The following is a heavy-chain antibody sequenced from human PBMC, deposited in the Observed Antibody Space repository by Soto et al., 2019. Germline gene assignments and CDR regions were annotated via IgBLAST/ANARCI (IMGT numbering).Heavy chain of an antibody. J-gene: IGHJ4*02. D-gene: IGHD1-1*01. CDR1: GFSFSSYG. V-gene: IGHV3-30*18. Sequence: QVQLVESGGGVVQPGRSLRLSCAASGFSFSSYGMHWVRQAPGKGLEWMAIMSYDGSSKDYADSVKGRFTISRDNSRNTLYLQMNSQRADDTAVYYCAKERNRNDLFDHWGQGTLVTVSS. CDR3: AKERNRNDLFDH. CDR2: MSYDGSSK.